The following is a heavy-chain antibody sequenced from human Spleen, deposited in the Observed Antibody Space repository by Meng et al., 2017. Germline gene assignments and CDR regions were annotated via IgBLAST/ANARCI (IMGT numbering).Heavy chain of an antibody. CDR2: IIAIFGIA. Sequence: SVKVSCKASGCTFSSYTISWVRQAPGQGLEWMGRIIAIFGIANYAQKFQGRVTITGDKSTSTAYMELSSLRSEDTAVYYCARAASYRSSCVQHWGQGTLVTVSS. V-gene: IGHV1-69*02. D-gene: IGHD6-13*01. CDR3: ARAASYRSSCVQH. J-gene: IGHJ1*01. CDR1: GCTFSSYT.